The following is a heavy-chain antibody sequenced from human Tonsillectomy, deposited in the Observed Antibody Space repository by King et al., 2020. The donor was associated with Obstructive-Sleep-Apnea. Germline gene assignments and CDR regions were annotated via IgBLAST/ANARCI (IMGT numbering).Heavy chain of an antibody. CDR1: GFSLSNGKMG. J-gene: IGHJ4*02. V-gene: IGHV2-26*01. D-gene: IGHD2-2*01. CDR2: IFSNDEK. CDR3: ALPIGSCRSTSCPRDDS. Sequence: VTLQESGPVLVKPPETLTLTCTVSGFSLSNGKMGVSWIRQPPGKALEWLGIIFSNDEKSYSTSLKSRLTISKDTSKSQVVLTMTNMDPVDTATYYCALPIGSCRSTSCPRDDSWDQGTLVTVSS.